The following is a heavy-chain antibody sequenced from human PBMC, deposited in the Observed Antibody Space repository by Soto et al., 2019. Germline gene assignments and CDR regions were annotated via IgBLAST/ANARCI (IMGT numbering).Heavy chain of an antibody. CDR1: GFTFSSYA. CDR3: ANYRITMTVVVPDAFDI. Sequence: EVQLLESGGGLVQPGGSLRLSCAASGFTFSSYAMSWVRQAPGKGLEWVSAISGSGGSTYYADSVKGRFTISRDNSKNTLYLQMNSLRAEDTAVYYCANYRITMTVVVPDAFDIWGQGTMVTVSS. CDR2: ISGSGGST. J-gene: IGHJ3*02. D-gene: IGHD3-22*01. V-gene: IGHV3-23*01.